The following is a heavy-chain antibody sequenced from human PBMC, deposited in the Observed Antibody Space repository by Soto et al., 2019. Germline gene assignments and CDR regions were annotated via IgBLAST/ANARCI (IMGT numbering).Heavy chain of an antibody. CDR2: IYWDDDK. V-gene: IGHV2-5*02. CDR1: IATGAG. Sequence: IATGAGVGWIRQPPGKALEWLARIYWDDDKHFNPSLESRLTITKDTSKDQVVLTMTNMGPVDTATYFCAHTQAGLTRQDHFDWWGQGTLVTVSS. CDR3: AHTQAGLTRQDHFDW. J-gene: IGHJ4*02. D-gene: IGHD3-10*01.